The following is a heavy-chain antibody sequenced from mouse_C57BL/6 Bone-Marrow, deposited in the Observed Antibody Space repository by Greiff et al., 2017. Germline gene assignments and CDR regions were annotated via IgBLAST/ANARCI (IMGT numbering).Heavy chain of an antibody. CDR3: TRGRLPHSLDY. CDR2: IYPGNSDT. J-gene: IGHJ4*01. CDR1: GYTFTSYW. Sequence: EVQLQQSGTVLARPGASVKMSCKTSGYTFTSYWMHGVKQRHGQGLEWTGAIYPGNSDTSYNQKFKGKAKLTAVTSASTAYMLLSSLTNDDSAVYYCTRGRLPHSLDYWGQGTSVTVSS. D-gene: IGHD2-2*01. V-gene: IGHV1-5*01.